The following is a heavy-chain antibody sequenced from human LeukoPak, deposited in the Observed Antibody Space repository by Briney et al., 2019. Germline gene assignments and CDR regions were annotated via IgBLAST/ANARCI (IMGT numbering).Heavy chain of an antibody. CDR3: ARGKGDLSMIVMIVTAVEFYFDS. CDR1: GGSLSGHD. V-gene: IGHV4-34*01. Sequence: SETLSLTCAVFGGSLSGHDWSWIRQPPGKGLEWIGEINHHGATNYNPSLKSRVTLSLDTSKNQVSLKLNSLTAADTAVYYCARGKGDLSMIVMIVTAVEFYFDSWGPGTLVTVSS. D-gene: IGHD3-22*01. CDR2: INHHGAT. J-gene: IGHJ4*02.